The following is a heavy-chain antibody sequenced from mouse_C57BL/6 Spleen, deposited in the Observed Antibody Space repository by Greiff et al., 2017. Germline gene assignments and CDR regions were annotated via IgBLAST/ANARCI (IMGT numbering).Heavy chain of an antibody. CDR1: GYSFTGYY. CDR2: INPSTGGT. CDR3: ARTTPTTVVAKDYYAMDY. V-gene: IGHV1-42*01. J-gene: IGHJ4*01. D-gene: IGHD1-1*01. Sequence: VQLKQSGPELVKPGASVKISCKASGYSFTGYYMNWVKQSPEKSLEWIGEINPSTGGTTYNQKFKAKATLTVDKSSSTAYMQLKSLTSEDSAVYYCARTTPTTVVAKDYYAMDYWGQGTSVTVSS.